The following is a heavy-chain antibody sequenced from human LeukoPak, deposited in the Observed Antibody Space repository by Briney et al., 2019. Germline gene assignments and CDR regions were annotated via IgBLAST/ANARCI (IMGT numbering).Heavy chain of an antibody. J-gene: IGHJ4*02. D-gene: IGHD6-13*01. CDR2: IIPIFGTA. CDR3: ARDVLRIAAAGTPFDY. V-gene: IGHV1-69*13. Sequence: ASVKVSCKASGGTFSSYAISWVRQAPGQGLEWMGGIIPIFGTANYAQKFQGRVTITADESTSTAYMELSSLRSEDTAVYYCARDVLRIAAAGTPFDYWGQGTLVTVSS. CDR1: GGTFSSYA.